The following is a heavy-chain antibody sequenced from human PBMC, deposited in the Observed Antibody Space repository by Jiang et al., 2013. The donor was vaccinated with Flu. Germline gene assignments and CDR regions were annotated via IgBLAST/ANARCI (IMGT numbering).Heavy chain of an antibody. CDR2: MYSSGTT. V-gene: IGHV4-4*07. CDR1: GYSSTSYY. Sequence: PGLVKSSDTVSLTCTVSGYSSTSYYWTWIRQTAGKGLEWIGRMYSSGTTNYSPSLQSRVTMSVDTSKKQFSLKLRSVTAADTAMYYCAITYYFDTSDYFSNDAFNVWGRGTMVTVSP. J-gene: IGHJ3*01. CDR3: AITYYFDTSDYFSNDAFNV. D-gene: IGHD3-22*01.